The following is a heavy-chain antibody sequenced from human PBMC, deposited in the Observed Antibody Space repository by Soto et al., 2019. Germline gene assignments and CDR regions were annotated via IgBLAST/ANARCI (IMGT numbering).Heavy chain of an antibody. Sequence: EVQLVESGGGLVQPGGSLRLSCAASGFTFSSYWMHWVRQAPGKGLVWVSRINSDGSSTSYGDSVKGRFTISRDNAKNTLYLQMNSLRAEDTAVYYCARGGSLNWYFDLWGRGTLVTVSS. CDR3: ARGGSLNWYFDL. D-gene: IGHD1-26*01. V-gene: IGHV3-74*01. CDR2: INSDGSST. CDR1: GFTFSSYW. J-gene: IGHJ2*01.